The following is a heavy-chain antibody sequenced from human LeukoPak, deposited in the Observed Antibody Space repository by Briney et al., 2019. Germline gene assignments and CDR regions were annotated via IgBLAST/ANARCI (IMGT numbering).Heavy chain of an antibody. Sequence: ASVTVSCKASGYTFTGYYMHWVRQAPGQGLEWMGWINPNSGGTNYAQKFQGRVTMTRDTSISTAYMELSRLRSDDTAVYYCASYYDILTSHYYYYGMDVWGQGTLVTVSS. J-gene: IGHJ6*02. CDR1: GYTFTGYY. CDR2: INPNSGGT. V-gene: IGHV1-2*02. CDR3: ASYYDILTSHYYYYGMDV. D-gene: IGHD3-9*01.